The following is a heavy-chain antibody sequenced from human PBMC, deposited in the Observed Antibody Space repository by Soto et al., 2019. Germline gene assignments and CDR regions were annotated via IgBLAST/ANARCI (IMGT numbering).Heavy chain of an antibody. CDR3: ARGPPNRI. Sequence: QLQLQESGSGLVKPSQTLSLTCAVSGGSISSGGYSWSWIRQPPGKGLEWIGYIYHSGSTYYNPSLKGRVNLTVNRAKNPFPLKLSSWDGGGTAVYFFARGPPNRIWGQGTLGTRSP. D-gene: IGHD2-15*01. J-gene: IGHJ1*01. V-gene: IGHV4-30-2*01. CDR2: IYHSGST. CDR1: GGSISSGGYS.